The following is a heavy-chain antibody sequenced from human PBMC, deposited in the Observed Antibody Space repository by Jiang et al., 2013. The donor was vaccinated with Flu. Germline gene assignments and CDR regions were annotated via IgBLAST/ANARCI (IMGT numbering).Heavy chain of an antibody. Sequence: GAEVKKPGSSVKVSCKASGGTFSSYAISWVRQAPGQGLEWMGGIIPIFGTANYAQKFQGRVTITADESTSTAYMELSSLRSEDTAVYYCARMSLTRDYDSSGYYSFDYWGQGTLVTVSS. CDR3: ARMSLTRDYDSSGYYSFDY. J-gene: IGHJ4*02. CDR1: GGTFSSYA. V-gene: IGHV1-69*01. CDR2: IIPIFGTA. D-gene: IGHD3-22*01.